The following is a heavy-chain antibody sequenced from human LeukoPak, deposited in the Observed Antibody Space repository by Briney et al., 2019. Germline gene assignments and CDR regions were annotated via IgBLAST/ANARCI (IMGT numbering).Heavy chain of an antibody. V-gene: IGHV3-33*08. Sequence: PGGSLRLSCAASGFTFSSYGMHWVRQAPGKGLEWVAVIWYDGSNKYYADSVKGRFTISRDNSKNTLYLQMNSLRAEDTAVYYCAKGAWGGYYDFWSGYKAAAFDIWGQGTMVTVSS. CDR3: AKGAWGGYYDFWSGYKAAAFDI. D-gene: IGHD3-3*01. J-gene: IGHJ3*02. CDR2: IWYDGSNK. CDR1: GFTFSSYG.